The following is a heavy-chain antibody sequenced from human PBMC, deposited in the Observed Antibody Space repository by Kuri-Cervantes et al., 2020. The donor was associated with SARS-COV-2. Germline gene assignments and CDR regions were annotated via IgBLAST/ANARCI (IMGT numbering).Heavy chain of an antibody. J-gene: IGHJ5*02. CDR1: GYTFTSYG. V-gene: IGHV1-18*01. Sequence: ASVKVSCKASGYTFTSYGISWVRQAPGQGLEWMGWISAYNGNTNYAQKLQGRVTMTTDTSTSTAYMELRSLRSDDTAVYYCARSLITMVRGVINFRFDPWGQGTLVTVSS. CDR2: ISAYNGNT. CDR3: ARSLITMVRGVINFRFDP. D-gene: IGHD3-10*01.